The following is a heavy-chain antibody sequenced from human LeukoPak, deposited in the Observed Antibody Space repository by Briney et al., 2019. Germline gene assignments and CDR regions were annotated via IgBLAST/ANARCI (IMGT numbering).Heavy chain of an antibody. CDR1: GGTFISYA. Sequence: SVKVSCKASGGTFISYAISWVRQAPGQGLEWMGGIIPIFGTANYAQKFQGRVTITADKSTSTAYMELSSLRSEDTAVYYCARDESSSWYYLAFDIWGQGTMVTVSS. D-gene: IGHD6-13*01. CDR3: ARDESSSWYYLAFDI. CDR2: IIPIFGTA. V-gene: IGHV1-69*06. J-gene: IGHJ3*02.